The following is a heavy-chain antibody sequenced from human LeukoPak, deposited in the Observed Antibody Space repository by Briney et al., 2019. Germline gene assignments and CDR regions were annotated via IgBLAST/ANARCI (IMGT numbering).Heavy chain of an antibody. J-gene: IGHJ4*02. D-gene: IGHD5-18*01. V-gene: IGHV4-4*02. CDR2: IYHSGST. CDR3: GRKHGYSYGYYFDY. Sequence: SETLSLTCAVSGDSISSSHWWSWVRPPPGKGPEWIGEIYHSGSTNYNPSLKSRVTISVDKSKNQFSLKVSSVTAADTAVYYCGRKHGYSYGYYFDYWGQGTLVTVSS. CDR1: GDSISSSHW.